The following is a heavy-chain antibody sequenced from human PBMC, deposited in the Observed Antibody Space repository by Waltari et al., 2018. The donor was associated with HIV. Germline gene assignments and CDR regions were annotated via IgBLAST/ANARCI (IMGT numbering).Heavy chain of an antibody. CDR3: ARVPGVSSIAARRFDY. CDR1: GGSISGYY. V-gene: IGHV4-59*01. CDR2: IYYSGST. Sequence: QVHLQESGPGLVKPSETLSLTCTVSGGSISGYYWNWIRQPTGKGLEWIGYIYYSGSTNYNPSLQSRITISVDTSKSQFSLKLSSVTAADTAVYYCARVPGVSSIAARRFDYWGQESLVTVSS. J-gene: IGHJ4*02. D-gene: IGHD6-6*01.